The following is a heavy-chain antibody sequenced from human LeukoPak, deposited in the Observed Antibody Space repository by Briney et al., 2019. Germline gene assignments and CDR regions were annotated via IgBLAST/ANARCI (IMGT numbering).Heavy chain of an antibody. J-gene: IGHJ4*02. V-gene: IGHV3-23*01. CDR1: GFTFSNYA. CDR2: ISNNGGSA. CDR3: AKGLRLGELSSGFDY. Sequence: GGSLRLSCGASGFTFSNYAMNWVRQAPGKGLEWVSGISNNGGSAYYADSVKGRFTISRDNSRSTLYLQMNSLRAEDTAVYYCAKGLRLGELSSGFDYWGQRTLVTVSS. D-gene: IGHD3-16*02.